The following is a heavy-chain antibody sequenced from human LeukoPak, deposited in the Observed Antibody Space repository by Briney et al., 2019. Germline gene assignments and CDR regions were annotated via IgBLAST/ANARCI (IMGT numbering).Heavy chain of an antibody. CDR2: INPNSGGT. V-gene: IGHV1-2*02. J-gene: IGHJ4*02. CDR3: ARGSLVIWGVGAWPRFLPY. D-gene: IGHD3-16*02. CDR1: GYTFTGYY. Sequence: GASVKVSCKASGYTFTGYYMHWVRQAPGQGLEWMGWINPNSGGTNYAQKFQGRVTMTRDTSISTAYMELSRLRSDDTAVYYCARGSLVIWGVGAWPRFLPYWGQGTLVTVSS.